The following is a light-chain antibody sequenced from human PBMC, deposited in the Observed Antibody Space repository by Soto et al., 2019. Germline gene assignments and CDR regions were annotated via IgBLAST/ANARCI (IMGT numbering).Light chain of an antibody. J-gene: IGKJ5*01. CDR2: TGS. CDR3: QQAASFPIT. V-gene: IGKV1-12*01. CDR1: QGIKNW. Sequence: DIQMTQSPSYVSASVGDRVTITCRARQGIKNWLAWYQQKPGKAPNLLIYTGSSLQSGVPSRFSGSGSGTDFTLTINSLQPEDFATYYCQQAASFPITFGQGTRLEIK.